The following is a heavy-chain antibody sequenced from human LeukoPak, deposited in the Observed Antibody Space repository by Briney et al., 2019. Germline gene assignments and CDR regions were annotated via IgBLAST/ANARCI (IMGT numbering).Heavy chain of an antibody. CDR3: ATTTLGGSYPFDY. V-gene: IGHV3-30-3*01. D-gene: IGHD1-26*01. CDR1: GFTFSNYW. Sequence: GGSLRLSCAASGFTFSNYWMTWVRQAPGKGLEWVAVISYDGSNKYYADSVKGRFTISRDNSKNTLYLQMNSLRAEDTAVYYCATTTLGGSYPFDYWGQGTLVTVSS. CDR2: ISYDGSNK. J-gene: IGHJ4*02.